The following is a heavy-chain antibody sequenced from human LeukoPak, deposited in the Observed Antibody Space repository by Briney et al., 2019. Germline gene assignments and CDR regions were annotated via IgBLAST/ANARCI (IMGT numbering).Heavy chain of an antibody. CDR2: MNPNSGNT. V-gene: IGHV1-8*02. CDR1: GYTFTSYD. CDR3: ARGLYPSDYYDSSGSLDY. D-gene: IGHD3-22*01. Sequence: ASVKVSCKASGYTFTSYDINWVRQATGQGLEWMGWMNPNSGNTGYAQKFQGRVTMTRNTSISTAYMELSSLRSEDTAVYYCARGLYPSDYYDSSGSLDYWGQGTLVTVSS. J-gene: IGHJ4*02.